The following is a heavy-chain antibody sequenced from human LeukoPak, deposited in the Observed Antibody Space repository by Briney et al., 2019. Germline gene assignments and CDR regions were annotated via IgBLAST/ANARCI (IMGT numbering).Heavy chain of an antibody. V-gene: IGHV1-46*01. Sequence: ASVKVSCKASGYTFTGFYMHWVRQAPGQGLEWMGMINPSSGRTSYALKFQGRVTMTRDTSASTVYMDLSSLRSEDTAAYYCARGRGNYDSSGYQYSDHWGQGTLVTVSS. D-gene: IGHD3-22*01. J-gene: IGHJ4*02. CDR1: GYTFTGFY. CDR2: INPSSGRT. CDR3: ARGRGNYDSSGYQYSDH.